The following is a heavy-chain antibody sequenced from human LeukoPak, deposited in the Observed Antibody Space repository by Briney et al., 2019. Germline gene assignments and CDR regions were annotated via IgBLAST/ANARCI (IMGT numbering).Heavy chain of an antibody. CDR1: GFTVSSNY. V-gene: IGHV3-53*01. Sequence: GGSLRLSCAASGFTVSSNYMSWVRQAPGKRLEWVSVIYSGGSTYYADSVKGRFTISRDNSKNTLYLQMNSLRAEDTAVYYCASSHYYGSGSPFDYWGQRTLVTVSS. CDR2: IYSGGST. J-gene: IGHJ4*02. D-gene: IGHD3-10*01. CDR3: ASSHYYGSGSPFDY.